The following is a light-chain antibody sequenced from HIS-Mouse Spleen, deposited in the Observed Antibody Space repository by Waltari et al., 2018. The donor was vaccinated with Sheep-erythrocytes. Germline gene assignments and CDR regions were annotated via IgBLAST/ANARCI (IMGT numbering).Light chain of an antibody. CDR2: DVS. Sequence: QSALTQPRSVSGSPGQSVTISCTGTSSDVGGYNDVPWYHQHPGKAPKLMIYDVSKWPSGVPDRFSGSKSGNTASLTISGLQAEDEADYYCCSYAGSYNHVFATGTKVTVL. CDR3: CSYAGSYNHV. J-gene: IGLJ1*01. V-gene: IGLV2-11*01. CDR1: SSDVGGYND.